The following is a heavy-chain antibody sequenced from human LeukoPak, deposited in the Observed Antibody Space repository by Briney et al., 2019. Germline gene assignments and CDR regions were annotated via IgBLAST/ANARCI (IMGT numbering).Heavy chain of an antibody. J-gene: IGHJ6*03. Sequence: SETLSLTCAVYGGSFSGYYWSWIRQPPGKGLEWIGEINHSGSTNYNPSLKSRVTISVDTSKNQFSLKLSSVTAADTAAYYCARLPVLGYYYYMDVWGKGTTVTVSS. D-gene: IGHD3-3*01. CDR3: ARLPVLGYYYYMDV. V-gene: IGHV4-34*01. CDR1: GGSFSGYY. CDR2: INHSGST.